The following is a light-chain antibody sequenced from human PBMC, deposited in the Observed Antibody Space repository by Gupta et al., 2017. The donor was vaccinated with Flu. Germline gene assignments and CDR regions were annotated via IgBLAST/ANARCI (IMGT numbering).Light chain of an antibody. CDR3: AAWDDSLSGRV. J-gene: IGLJ3*02. Sequence: CVLSQPPSASGPPGQRVTISCSGSSSNIGSNYVYWYQQLPGTAPKHLIYRNNKRPSGVPYRFSGSKSGTSAALAISGLRSADEADYYCAAWDDSLSGRVFGGGTKLTVL. CDR1: SSNIGSNY. V-gene: IGLV1-47*01. CDR2: RNN.